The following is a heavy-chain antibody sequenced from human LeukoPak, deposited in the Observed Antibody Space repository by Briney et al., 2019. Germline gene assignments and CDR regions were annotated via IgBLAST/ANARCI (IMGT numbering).Heavy chain of an antibody. D-gene: IGHD2-2*01. CDR3: ATHHTSRYSHYYFDY. Sequence: GGSLRLSCVTSGFTFSEYWMSWVRRAPGKGLEWVSAISGSGADTYYADSLKGRFTISRDNSKNTLYLQMNSLRAEDTAVFYCATHHTSRYSHYYFDYWGQGTLVTVSS. CDR2: ISGSGADT. V-gene: IGHV3-23*01. J-gene: IGHJ4*02. CDR1: GFTFSEYW.